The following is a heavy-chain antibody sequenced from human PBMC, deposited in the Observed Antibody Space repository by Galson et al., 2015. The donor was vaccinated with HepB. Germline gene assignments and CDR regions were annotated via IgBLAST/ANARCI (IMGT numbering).Heavy chain of an antibody. CDR2: ISYDGSRK. CDR1: GFNFRSFG. CDR3: AKDLAAGILNPYYYYGMDV. J-gene: IGHJ6*02. D-gene: IGHD6-19*01. V-gene: IGHV3-30*18. Sequence: SLRLSCAASGFNFRSFGMHWVRQAPGKGLEWVAVISYDGSRKYYADSVMGRFTVSRDYSKNTLHLQMNSLRTEDTAVYYCAKDLAAGILNPYYYYGMDVWGLGTTVTVSS.